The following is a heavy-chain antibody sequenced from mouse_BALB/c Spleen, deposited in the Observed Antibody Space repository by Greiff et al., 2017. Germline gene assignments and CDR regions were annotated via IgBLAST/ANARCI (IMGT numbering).Heavy chain of an antibody. CDR3: ARFVLFPSYAMDY. D-gene: IGHD1-1*01. V-gene: IGHV5-9-4*01. CDR2: ISSGGSYT. CDR1: GFTFSSYA. Sequence: EVMLVESGGGLVKPGGSLKLSCAASGFTFSSYAMSWVRQSPEKRLEWVAEISSGGSYTYYPDTVTGRFTISRDNAKNTLYLEMSSLRSEDTAMYYCARFVLFPSYAMDYWGQGTSVTVSS. J-gene: IGHJ4*01.